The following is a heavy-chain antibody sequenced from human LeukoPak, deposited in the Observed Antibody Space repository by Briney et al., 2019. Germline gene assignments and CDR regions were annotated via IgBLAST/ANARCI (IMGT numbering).Heavy chain of an antibody. Sequence: GGSLRLSCAASGCIFSNYAMSWVRQVPWRGREGVSTISSRGDSTYVADSLKGRFTIPIDNSKNSPYLEMNTVRAEATAVYYCVKGPRPDITVAHTVENWGQGTLVTVSS. J-gene: IGHJ4*02. V-gene: IGHV3-23*01. CDR2: ISSRGDST. CDR3: VKGPRPDITVAHTVEN. CDR1: GCIFSNYA. D-gene: IGHD6-19*01.